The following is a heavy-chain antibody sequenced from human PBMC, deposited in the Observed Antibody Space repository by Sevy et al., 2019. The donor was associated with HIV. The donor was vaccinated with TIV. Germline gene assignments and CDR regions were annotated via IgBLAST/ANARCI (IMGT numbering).Heavy chain of an antibody. V-gene: IGHV3-23*01. Sequence: GGCLRLSCAASGFTFSNYAMNWVRQAPGKGLEWVSTIFRSGGVTYYADSVKGRCTISRDNFKNTLNLQMHSLRAEDTAVYYCAGGRYDSSRTFDAFDIWGQGTMVTVSS. CDR3: AGGRYDSSRTFDAFDI. D-gene: IGHD3-22*01. CDR1: GFTFSNYA. CDR2: IFRSGGVT. J-gene: IGHJ3*02.